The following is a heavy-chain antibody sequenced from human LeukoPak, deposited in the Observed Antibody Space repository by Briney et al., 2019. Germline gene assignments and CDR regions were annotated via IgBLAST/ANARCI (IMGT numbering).Heavy chain of an antibody. CDR3: AGRYYDFWSGYYGPYGMGV. Sequence: SQTLSLTCTVSGGSISSGGYYWSWIRQHPGKGLEWIGYIYYSGSTYYNPSLKSRVTISVDTSKNQFSLKLSSVTAADTAVYYCAGRYYDFWSGYYGPYGMGVWGQGTTVTVSS. CDR2: IYYSGST. D-gene: IGHD3-3*01. J-gene: IGHJ6*02. CDR1: GGSISSGGYY. V-gene: IGHV4-31*03.